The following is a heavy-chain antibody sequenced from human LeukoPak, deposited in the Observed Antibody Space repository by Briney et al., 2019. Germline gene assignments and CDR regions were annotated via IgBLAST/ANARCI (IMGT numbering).Heavy chain of an antibody. D-gene: IGHD4-23*01. V-gene: IGHV4-59*12. J-gene: IGHJ4*02. CDR2: IYYSGST. Sequence: SETLSLTCTVSGGSISSYYWSWIRQPPGKGLEWIGYIYYSGSTNYNPSLKSRVTISVDKSKNQFSLKLSSVTAADTAVYYCARMTTVVTVDYWGQGTLVTVSS. CDR3: ARMTTVVTVDY. CDR1: GGSISSYY.